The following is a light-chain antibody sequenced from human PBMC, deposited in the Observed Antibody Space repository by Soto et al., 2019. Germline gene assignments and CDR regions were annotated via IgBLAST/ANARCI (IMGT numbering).Light chain of an antibody. CDR3: QSYDSSLSGSEV. J-gene: IGLJ1*01. CDR2: EVN. V-gene: IGLV2-14*02. Sequence: QSALTQPASVSGSPGQSVTFSCTGTASDVGSYNVVSWYQQNPGKAPKLMIYEVNKRPSGVPDRFSGSKSGTSASLAITGLQAEDEADYYCQSYDSSLSGSEVFGTGTKVTVL. CDR1: ASDVGSYNV.